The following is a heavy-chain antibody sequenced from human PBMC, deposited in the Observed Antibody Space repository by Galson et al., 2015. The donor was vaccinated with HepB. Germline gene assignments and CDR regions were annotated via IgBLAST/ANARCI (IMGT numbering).Heavy chain of an antibody. CDR2: IIPIFGTA. Sequence: SVKVSCKASGGTFSSYAISWVRQAPGQGLEWMGGIIPIFGTANYAQKFQGRVTITADESTSTAYMELSSLRSEDAAVYYCARGPAEITFGLYGMDVWGQGTTVTVSS. CDR1: GGTFSSYA. D-gene: IGHD3-16*01. V-gene: IGHV1-69*13. CDR3: ARGPAEITFGLYGMDV. J-gene: IGHJ6*02.